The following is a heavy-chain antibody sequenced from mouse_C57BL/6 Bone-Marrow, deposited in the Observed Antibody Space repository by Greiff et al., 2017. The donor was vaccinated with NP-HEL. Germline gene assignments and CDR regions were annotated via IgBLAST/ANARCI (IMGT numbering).Heavy chain of an antibody. CDR2: IDPENGGT. V-gene: IGHV14-4*01. CDR3: TTGEDYGVYWYFDV. CDR1: GFNFTDYY. Sequence: EVQLQESGAELVRPGASVKLSCTASGFNFTDYYMHWVKQRPEQGLEWIGWIDPENGGTEYASKFQGKATMTADTSSNTAYLQLSSLTSEDTAVYYCTTGEDYGVYWYFDVWGTGTTVTVSS. D-gene: IGHD2-4*01. J-gene: IGHJ1*03.